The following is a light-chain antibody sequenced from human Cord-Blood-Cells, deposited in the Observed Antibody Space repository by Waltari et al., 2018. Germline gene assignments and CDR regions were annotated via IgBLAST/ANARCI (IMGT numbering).Light chain of an antibody. CDR1: SSDVGSYNL. Sequence: QSALTQPASVSGSPGQSITISCTGTSSDVGSYNLVSWDQQQPGKAPQLMIYEVSKRPSGVSNRFAGSESGNTASLTISGLQAEDEADYYCCSYAGSSTFVFGTGTKVTVL. V-gene: IGLV2-23*02. J-gene: IGLJ1*01. CDR2: EVS. CDR3: CSYAGSSTFV.